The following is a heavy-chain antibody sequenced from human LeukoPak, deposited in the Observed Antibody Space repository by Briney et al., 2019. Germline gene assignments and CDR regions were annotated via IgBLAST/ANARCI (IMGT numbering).Heavy chain of an antibody. J-gene: IGHJ5*02. CDR2: IYYSGST. CDR1: GGSISSYY. D-gene: IGHD3-9*01. Sequence: PSETLSLTCTVSGGSISSYYWSWIRQPPGKGLEWIGYIYYSGSTNYNPSLKSRVTISVDTSKNQFSLKLSSVTAADTAVYYCARDRPYYDILTGLDPWGQGTLVTLSS. V-gene: IGHV4-59*01. CDR3: ARDRPYYDILTGLDP.